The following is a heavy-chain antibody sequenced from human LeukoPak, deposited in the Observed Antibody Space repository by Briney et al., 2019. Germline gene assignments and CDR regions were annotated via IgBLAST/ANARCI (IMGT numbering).Heavy chain of an antibody. D-gene: IGHD3-9*01. CDR2: IKSKTDGGTT. Sequence: KPGGSLRLSCAASGFTFSNAWMSWVRQAPGKGLEWVGRIKSKTDGGTTDYAAPVKGRFTISRDDSKNTLYLQMNSLKTEDTAVYYCTTDGYFDWLRKPDYWGQGTLVTVSS. V-gene: IGHV3-15*01. CDR3: TTDGYFDWLRKPDY. J-gene: IGHJ4*02. CDR1: GFTFSNAW.